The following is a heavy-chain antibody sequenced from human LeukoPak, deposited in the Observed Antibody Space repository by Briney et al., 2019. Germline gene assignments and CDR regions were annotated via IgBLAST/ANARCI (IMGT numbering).Heavy chain of an antibody. J-gene: IGHJ5*02. V-gene: IGHV3-48*02. CDR1: GFTFSSYS. D-gene: IGHD3-9*01. CDR3: ARGDILTGANWFDP. CDR2: ISSSSSTI. Sequence: GGSLRLSCAASGFTFSSYSMNWVRQAPGKGLEWVSYISSSSSTIYYADSVKGRFTISRDNAKNSLYLQMNSLRDEDTAAYYCARGDILTGANWFDPWGQGTLVTVSS.